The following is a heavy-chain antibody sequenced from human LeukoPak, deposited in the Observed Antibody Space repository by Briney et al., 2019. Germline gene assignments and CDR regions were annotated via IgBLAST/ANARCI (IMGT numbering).Heavy chain of an antibody. CDR2: INHSGST. Sequence: SETLSLTCAVYGGSFSGYYWSWIRQPPGKGLEWIGEINHSGSTNYNPSLKSRVTISVDTSKNQFSLKLSSVTAADTAVYYCARALYRSGGSCYRGYYFDYWGQGTLVTVSS. J-gene: IGHJ4*02. CDR3: ARALYRSGGSCYRGYYFDY. V-gene: IGHV4-34*01. D-gene: IGHD2-15*01. CDR1: GGSFSGYY.